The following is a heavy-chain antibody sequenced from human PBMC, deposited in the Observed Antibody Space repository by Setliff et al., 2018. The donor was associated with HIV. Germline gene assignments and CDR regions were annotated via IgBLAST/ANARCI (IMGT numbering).Heavy chain of an antibody. CDR2: INADGSGT. J-gene: IGHJ4*02. CDR3: ARNSYFFDS. CDR1: GFTVSTYY. Sequence: GGSLRLSCAASGFTVSTYYMSWVRQAPGKGLVWVSRINADGSGTAYADSVKGRFTISRDNAKNTLYLQMNSLRAEDTAVYYCARNSYFFDSWGQGTLVTVSS. V-gene: IGHV3-74*01. D-gene: IGHD2-15*01.